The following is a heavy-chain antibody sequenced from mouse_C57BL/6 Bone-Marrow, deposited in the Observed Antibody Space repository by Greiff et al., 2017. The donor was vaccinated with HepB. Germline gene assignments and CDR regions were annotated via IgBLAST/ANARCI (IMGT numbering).Heavy chain of an antibody. J-gene: IGHJ4*01. D-gene: IGHD1-1*01. CDR3: ARGNGYDYGSSYYYYAMDY. Sequence: QVQLQQSGAELVKPGASVKMSCKASGYTFTTYPIEWMKQNHGKSLEWIGNFHPYNDDTKYNEKFKGKATLTVEKSSSTVYLELSRLTSDDSAVYYCARGNGYDYGSSYYYYAMDYWGQGTSVTVSS. CDR2: FHPYNDDT. V-gene: IGHV1-47*01. CDR1: GYTFTTYP.